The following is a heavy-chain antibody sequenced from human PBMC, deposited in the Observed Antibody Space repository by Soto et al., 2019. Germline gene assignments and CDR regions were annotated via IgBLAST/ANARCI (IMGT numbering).Heavy chain of an antibody. D-gene: IGHD1-7*01. CDR1: GFTFSSYD. Sequence: EVQLAESGGGMVQPGGSLRLSCVASGFTFSSYDMHWVRQAPGKGLEYVSSISSNGGTTYYGNSVKGRFTISRDNSKNTLYLQMGSRSGEDMAVYYCVRRVSGNYDYWGQGTLVTVSS. J-gene: IGHJ4*02. CDR2: ISSNGGTT. V-gene: IGHV3-64*01. CDR3: VRRVSGNYDY.